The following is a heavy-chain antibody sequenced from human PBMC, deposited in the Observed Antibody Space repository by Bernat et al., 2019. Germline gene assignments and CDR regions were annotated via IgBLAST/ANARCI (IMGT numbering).Heavy chain of an antibody. V-gene: IGHV1-18*01. D-gene: IGHD6-25*01. CDR1: GYTFTSYG. Sequence: QVQLVQSGAEVKKPGASVKVSCKASGYTFTSYGISWVRQAPGQGLEWMGWISAYNGNTNYAQKLQGRVTMTTDTSTSTAYMELRSLRSDDTAVYYCARETKAWIIAAARGGAETDMDVWGKGTTVTVSS. CDR3: ARETKAWIIAAARGGAETDMDV. CDR2: ISAYNGNT. J-gene: IGHJ6*03.